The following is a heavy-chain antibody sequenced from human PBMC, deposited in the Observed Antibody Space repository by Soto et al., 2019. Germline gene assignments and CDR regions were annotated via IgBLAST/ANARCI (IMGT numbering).Heavy chain of an antibody. CDR2: VYGVGTS. J-gene: IGHJ5*02. D-gene: IGHD6-25*01. CDR1: GDSIRSVGYY. CDR3: GRGVSSGWNPTRVDP. V-gene: IGHV4-30-4*08. Sequence: QIQLQESGPGLVKPSETLSLTCSVSGDSIRSVGYYWTWIRQPPGKGLEWLGDVYGVGTSRYNASLGSRRYISADPSKNAISLTLTSVTATDTAVYFCGRGVSSGWNPTRVDPWGHG.